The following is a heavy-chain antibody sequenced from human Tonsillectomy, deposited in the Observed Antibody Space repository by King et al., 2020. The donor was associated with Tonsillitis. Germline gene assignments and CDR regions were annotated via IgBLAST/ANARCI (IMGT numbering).Heavy chain of an antibody. Sequence: QLQESGPGLVKPSETLSLTCTVSGGSITNYYWNWIRQPPGKGLEWIGYISYSGSTKYNPSLQSRATISVDTSKNQFSLELSSVTAADTAVYFCARDDYYFDRSGSYYYYGLDVWGQGTTVTVSS. CDR3: ARDDYYFDRSGSYYYYGLDV. CDR2: ISYSGST. CDR1: GGSITNYY. V-gene: IGHV4-59*01. J-gene: IGHJ6*02. D-gene: IGHD3-22*01.